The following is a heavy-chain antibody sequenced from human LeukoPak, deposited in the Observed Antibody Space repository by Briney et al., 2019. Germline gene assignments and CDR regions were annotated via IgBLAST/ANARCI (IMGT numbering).Heavy chain of an antibody. J-gene: IGHJ4*02. D-gene: IGHD1-1*01. V-gene: IGHV3-23*01. CDR2: ISGSGGST. CDR3: ANHWNGYYFDY. CDR1: GFTFSSYG. Sequence: PGGSLRLSCAASGFTFSSYGMHWVCQAPGKGLEWVSAISGSGGSTYYADSVKGRFTISRDNSKNTLYLQMNSLRAEDTAVYYCANHWNGYYFDYWGQGTLVTVSS.